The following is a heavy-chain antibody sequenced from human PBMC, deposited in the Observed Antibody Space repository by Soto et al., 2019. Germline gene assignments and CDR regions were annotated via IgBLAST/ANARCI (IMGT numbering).Heavy chain of an antibody. V-gene: IGHV3-48*01. Sequence: EVQLVESGGGLVQPGGSLRLSCAASGFTFSGYSMNWVRQAPGKGLEWVSYISGGGTTIYYADSVKGRFTISRDNAKNSLYLQMDSLRAEDTAVYYTTRTAYMDVWGAGTTVTVSS. CDR3: TRTAYMDV. CDR1: GFTFSGYS. J-gene: IGHJ6*03. D-gene: IGHD2-2*01. CDR2: ISGGGTTI.